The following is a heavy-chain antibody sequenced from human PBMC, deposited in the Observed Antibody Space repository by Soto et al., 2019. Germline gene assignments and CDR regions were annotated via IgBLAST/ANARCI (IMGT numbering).Heavy chain of an antibody. CDR1: GGSIISSSYY. CDR2: IYYSGST. J-gene: IGHJ1*01. D-gene: IGHD2-15*01. Sequence: PSETLSLTCTVSGGSIISSSYYWGWIRQPPGKGLEWIGSIYYSGSTYYNPSLKSRVTISVDTSKNQFSLKLSSVTAADTAVYYCARLALTIYCSCGDSPTMDIFDHWVHGTLVT. CDR3: ARLALTIYCSCGDSPTMDIFDH. V-gene: IGHV4-39*01.